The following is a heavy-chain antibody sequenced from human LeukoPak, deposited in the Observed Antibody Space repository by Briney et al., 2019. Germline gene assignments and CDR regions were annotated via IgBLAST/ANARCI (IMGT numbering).Heavy chain of an antibody. V-gene: IGHV3-23*01. Sequence: GGPLRLHTETSDFTFISYAMSCLRQAPGKGLDSPSALSGSGGSTYNAASVKGRFTIYRDNSKNTLYPQMNSLRAEDTAVYYCAKMRPAAGSLLRLFDYWGQGTLVTVSS. J-gene: IGHJ4*02. CDR2: LSGSGGST. D-gene: IGHD6-13*01. CDR3: AKMRPAAGSLLRLFDY. CDR1: DFTFISYA.